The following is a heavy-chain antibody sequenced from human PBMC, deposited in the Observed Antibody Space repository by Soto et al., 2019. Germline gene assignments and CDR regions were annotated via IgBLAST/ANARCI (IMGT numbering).Heavy chain of an antibody. D-gene: IGHD2-2*01. Sequence: SETLSLTCNVSGGSISRYYWRWLRQPPGKGLEWIGYIHYSGSTKYNPSLKSRVTISVDTSNNQFSLKLTSVTAADTAVYYCARASPPYCSSTSCPWDWFDPWGQGTLVTVSS. J-gene: IGHJ5*02. CDR2: IHYSGST. CDR3: ARASPPYCSSTSCPWDWFDP. V-gene: IGHV4-59*12. CDR1: GGSISRYY.